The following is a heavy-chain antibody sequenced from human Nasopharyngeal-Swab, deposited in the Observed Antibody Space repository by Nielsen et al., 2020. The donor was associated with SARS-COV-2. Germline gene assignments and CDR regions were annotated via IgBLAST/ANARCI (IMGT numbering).Heavy chain of an antibody. CDR2: MNPNSGNT. D-gene: IGHD5-18*01. J-gene: IGHJ4*02. V-gene: IGHV1-8*01. CDR3: ARAGKIQLWFNSLYYFDY. Sequence: WVRQAPGQGLEGMGWMNPNSGNTGYAQKFQGRVTMTRNTSISTAYMELSSLRSEDTAVYYCARAGKIQLWFNSLYYFDYWGQGTLVTVSS.